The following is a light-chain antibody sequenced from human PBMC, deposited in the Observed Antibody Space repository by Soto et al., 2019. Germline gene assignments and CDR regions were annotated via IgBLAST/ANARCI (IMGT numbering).Light chain of an antibody. V-gene: IGKV3-11*01. Sequence: EIVLTQSPATLSLSPGERATLSCRASQSVSSYLAWYQQKPGQAPRLLIYDSSNRATGIPARFSGSGSGTDFTLTISSLEPEDFAVYYCQQRINWHGFTFGPGNKVDIK. CDR1: QSVSSY. J-gene: IGKJ3*01. CDR3: QQRINWHGFT. CDR2: DSS.